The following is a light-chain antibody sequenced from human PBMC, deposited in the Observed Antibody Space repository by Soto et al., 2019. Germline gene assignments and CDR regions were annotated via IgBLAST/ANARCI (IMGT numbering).Light chain of an antibody. J-gene: IGKJ5*01. CDR1: QSVHNF. CDR3: PQGSTWPPIS. V-gene: IGKV3-11*01. Sequence: EIVLTQSPATQSLTPGDRDALSCKASQSVHNFLAWYQQKPGQAPRLLIYGASTRAAGIPARFSGSGSGTDFTLAFSFLEPEDFAVYYCPQGSTWPPISFCQRTRLEIK. CDR2: GAS.